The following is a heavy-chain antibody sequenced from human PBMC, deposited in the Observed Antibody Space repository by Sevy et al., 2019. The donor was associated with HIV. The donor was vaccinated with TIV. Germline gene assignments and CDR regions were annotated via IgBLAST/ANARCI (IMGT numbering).Heavy chain of an antibody. V-gene: IGHV3-21*01. D-gene: IGHD6-13*01. CDR3: ASEKEQLVLWPYYGMDV. CDR1: GFTFRSYA. Sequence: GGSLRLSCAASGFTFRSYAMSWVRQAPGKGLEWVACISNSSSYIYYVDSVKGRFTISRDNAKNSLYLQMNSLRAEDTAVYYCASEKEQLVLWPYYGMDVWGQGTTVTVSS. CDR2: ISNSSSYI. J-gene: IGHJ6*02.